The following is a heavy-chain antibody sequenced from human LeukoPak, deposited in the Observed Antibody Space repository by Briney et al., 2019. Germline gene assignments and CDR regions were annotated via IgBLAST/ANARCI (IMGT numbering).Heavy chain of an antibody. CDR3: AKQVSCDTTTCYSGMPPDY. D-gene: IGHD2/OR15-2a*01. V-gene: IGHV3-23*01. CDR2: ISVSGGSI. Sequence: PGGSLRLSCAASGFPFSRYAMSWVRQTPEGGLEWVSVISVSGGSIYYADSVTGRFTISRADSRTTVYLQMTNLRAEETAVYYCAKQVSCDTTTCYSGMPPDYWGQGTLVTVSS. CDR1: GFPFSRYA. J-gene: IGHJ4*02.